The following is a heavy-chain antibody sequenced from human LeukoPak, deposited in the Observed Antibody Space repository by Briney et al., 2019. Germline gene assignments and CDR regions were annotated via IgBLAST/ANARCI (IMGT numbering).Heavy chain of an antibody. Sequence: GASVKVSCKASGGTFSSYAISWARQATGQGLEWMGWMNPNSGNTGYAQKFQGRVTITRNTSISTAYMELSSLRSEDTAVYYCARLYYRLRFLEWPSSGNWFDPWGQGTLVTVSS. CDR1: GGTFSSYA. D-gene: IGHD3-3*01. CDR2: MNPNSGNT. J-gene: IGHJ5*02. CDR3: ARLYYRLRFLEWPSSGNWFDP. V-gene: IGHV1-8*03.